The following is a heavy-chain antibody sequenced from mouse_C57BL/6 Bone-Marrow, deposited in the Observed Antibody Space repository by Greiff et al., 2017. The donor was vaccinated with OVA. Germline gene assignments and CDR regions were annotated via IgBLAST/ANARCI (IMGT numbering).Heavy chain of an antibody. CDR1: GFTFSSYA. J-gene: IGHJ1*03. CDR2: ISDGGSYT. Sequence: EVHLVESGGGLVKPGGSLKLSCAASGFTFSSYALSWVRHTPDKRLEWVATISDGGSYTYYPDNVKGRFTISRDNAKNNLYLQMSHLKSEDTAMYYCAREYYYGSSYPYWYFDVWGTGTTVTVSS. D-gene: IGHD1-1*01. V-gene: IGHV5-4*01. CDR3: AREYYYGSSYPYWYFDV.